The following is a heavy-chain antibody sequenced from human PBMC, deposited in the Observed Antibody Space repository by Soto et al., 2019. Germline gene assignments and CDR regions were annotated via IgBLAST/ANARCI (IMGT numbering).Heavy chain of an antibody. J-gene: IGHJ6*02. D-gene: IGHD3-22*01. CDR3: AREHYDSSGYYPHYYYYYGMYV. CDR1: GYTFTSYA. V-gene: IGHV1-3*01. Sequence: GASVKVSCKASGYTFTSYAMHWVRQAPGQRLEWMGWINAGNGNTKYSQKFQGRVTITRDTSASTAYMELSSLRSEDTAVYYCAREHYDSSGYYPHYYYYYGMYVWGQGTTVTVSS. CDR2: INAGNGNT.